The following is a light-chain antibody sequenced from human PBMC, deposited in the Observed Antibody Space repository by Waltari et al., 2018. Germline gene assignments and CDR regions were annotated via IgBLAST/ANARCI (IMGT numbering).Light chain of an antibody. CDR2: DVN. J-gene: IGLJ3*02. Sequence: QSALTQPRSVSGSPGQSVAISCPGTSSEVGRYDYVSWYQHHPGKAPKLIIYDVNKRPSGVPDRVFGSKSGNTASLTVSGLQAEDEADYYCCSYAGNSWVFGGGTKLTVL. V-gene: IGLV2-11*01. CDR3: CSYAGNSWV. CDR1: SSEVGRYDY.